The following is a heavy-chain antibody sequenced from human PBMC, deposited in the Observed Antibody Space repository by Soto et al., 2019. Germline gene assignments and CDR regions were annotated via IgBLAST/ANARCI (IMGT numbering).Heavy chain of an antibody. CDR3: VRDWSTFWGMDV. J-gene: IGHJ6*02. Sequence: GALRLSCAASGFTFSTYWMNWVRQAPGKGLEWVANIKQDGSEKYYVDSVKGRFAISRDNAKDSLFLQMNNLRAEDTAVYYCVRDWSTFWGMDVWGQGTTVTVSS. CDR1: GFTFSTYW. V-gene: IGHV3-7*01. CDR2: IKQDGSEK.